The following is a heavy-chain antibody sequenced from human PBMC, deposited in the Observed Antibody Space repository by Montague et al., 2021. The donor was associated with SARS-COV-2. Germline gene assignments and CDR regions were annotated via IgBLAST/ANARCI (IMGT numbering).Heavy chain of an antibody. CDR1: GFSLSTSGMC. D-gene: IGHD6-13*01. V-gene: IGHV2-70*01. Sequence: PALVKPTQTLTLTCTFSGFSLSTSGMCVSWIRQPPGKALEWLALXXWDDDKYYSTSLKTRLTISKDTSKNQVVLTMTNMDPVDTATYYCARIDSSSWPNFDYWGQGTLVTVSS. CDR2: XXWDDDK. J-gene: IGHJ4*02. CDR3: ARIDSSSWPNFDY.